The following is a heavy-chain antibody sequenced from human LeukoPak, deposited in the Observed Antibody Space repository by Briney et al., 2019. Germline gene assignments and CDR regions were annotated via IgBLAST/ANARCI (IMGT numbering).Heavy chain of an antibody. CDR2: IYTSGST. V-gene: IGHV4-61*02. CDR3: ARVGGPIVVVPAAMGNWFDP. D-gene: IGHD2-2*01. Sequence: SETLSLTCTVSGGSISSGSYYWSWIRQPAGKGLEWIGRIYTSGSTNYNPSLKSRVTISVDTSKNQFSLKLSSVTAADTAVYYCARVGGPIVVVPAAMGNWFDPWGQGTLVTVSS. J-gene: IGHJ5*02. CDR1: GGSISSGSYY.